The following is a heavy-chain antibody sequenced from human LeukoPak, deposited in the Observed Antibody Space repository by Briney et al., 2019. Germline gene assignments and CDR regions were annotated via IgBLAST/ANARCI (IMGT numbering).Heavy chain of an antibody. CDR3: ARDFGRGYYGSGSYRVFDY. CDR2: IYYSGST. CDR1: GGSISSSSYY. D-gene: IGHD3-10*01. Sequence: SETLSLTCTVSGGSISSSSYYWGWIRQPPGKGLEWIGSIYYSGSTYYNPSLKSRVTISVDTSKNQFSLKLSSVTAADTAVYYCARDFGRGYYGSGSYRVFDYWGQGTLVTVSS. V-gene: IGHV4-39*07. J-gene: IGHJ4*02.